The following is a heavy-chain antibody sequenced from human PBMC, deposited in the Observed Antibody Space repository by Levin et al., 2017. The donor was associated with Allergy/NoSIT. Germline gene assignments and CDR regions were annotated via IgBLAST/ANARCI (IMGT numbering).Heavy chain of an antibody. J-gene: IGHJ5*01. CDR2: IIPTLGTA. V-gene: IGHV1-69*13. CDR3: ARDINSGRYYKNLPVSENWFES. CDR1: GASFSSNA. D-gene: IGHD3-10*01. Sequence: ASVKVSCKTAGASFSSNAISWLRQAPGQGLEWMGGIIPTLGTANYAQKFQGRITVTADESTSTAYMELSSLRSEDTAVYYCARDINSGRYYKNLPVSENWFESWGQGTLVTVSS.